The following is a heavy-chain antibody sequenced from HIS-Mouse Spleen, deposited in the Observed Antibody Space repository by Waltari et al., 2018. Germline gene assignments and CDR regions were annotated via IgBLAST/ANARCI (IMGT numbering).Heavy chain of an antibody. CDR2: IYYSGRT. CDR1: GGSISSSSYY. D-gene: IGHD6-13*01. Sequence: QLPLQESGPGLVKPSETLSLTCTVSGGSISSSSYYCGWIRQPPGKGLEWIGSIYYSGRTSDNPSLKGRFTISVDTAKNQFSLKLSSVTAADTAVYYCAREIPYSSSWYDWYFDLWGRGTLVTVSS. J-gene: IGHJ2*01. CDR3: AREIPYSSSWYDWYFDL. V-gene: IGHV4-39*07.